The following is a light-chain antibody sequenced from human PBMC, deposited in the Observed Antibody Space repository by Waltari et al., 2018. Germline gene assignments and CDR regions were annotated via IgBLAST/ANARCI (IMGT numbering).Light chain of an antibody. V-gene: IGKV3-11*01. CDR2: DVS. CDR3: QQRSNWPSIT. Sequence: EIVLTQSPATLSLSPGERATLSCRASQSVSTSLGRYQQQPGQAPRLLIYDVSSRATDSPARFSGSGSGTDFTLTISSLGPEDFAVYYCQQRSNWPSITCGQGTRLEIK. CDR1: QSVSTS. J-gene: IGKJ5*01.